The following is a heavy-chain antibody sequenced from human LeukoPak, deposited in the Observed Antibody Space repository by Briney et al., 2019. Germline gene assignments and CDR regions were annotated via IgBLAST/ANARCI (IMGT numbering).Heavy chain of an antibody. D-gene: IGHD4-17*01. CDR3: ARHRGTVTTTFDY. V-gene: IGHV4-59*08. CDR2: IYDNGSTKSGST. Sequence: SETLSLTCTVSGASINGYYWSWVRQPPGKGLEWIGYIYDNGSTKSGSTNSNPSLKSRVTLSVDTSKNQFSLKLSSVTAADTAVYYCARHRGTVTTTFDYWGQGTLVTVSS. CDR1: GASINGYY. J-gene: IGHJ4*02.